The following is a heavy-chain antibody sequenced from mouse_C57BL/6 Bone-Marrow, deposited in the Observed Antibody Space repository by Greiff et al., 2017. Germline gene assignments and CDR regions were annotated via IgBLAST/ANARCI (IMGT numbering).Heavy chain of an antibody. D-gene: IGHD1-1*01. CDR2: IDPSDSYT. CDR3: ARSGTTVGY. J-gene: IGHJ2*01. Sequence: QVQLQQPGAELVRPGTSVKLSCKASGYTFTSYWMHWVKQRPGQGLEWIGVIDPSDSYTNYNQKFKGKATLTVDTSSSKAYMQLSSLTSEDSAVYYCARSGTTVGYWGQGTTLTVSS. CDR1: GYTFTSYW. V-gene: IGHV1-59*01.